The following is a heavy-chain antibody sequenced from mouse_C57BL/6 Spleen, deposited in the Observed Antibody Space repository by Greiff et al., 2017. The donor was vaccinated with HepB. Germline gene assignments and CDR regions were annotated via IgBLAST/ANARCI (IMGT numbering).Heavy chain of an antibody. D-gene: IGHD2-4*01. J-gene: IGHJ3*01. CDR2: INPSSGYT. CDR3: ARGDYRGSSFAY. Sequence: QVQLQQSGAELARPGASVKMSCKASGYTFTSYTMHWVKQRPGQGLEWIGYINPSSGYTKYNQKFKDKATLTADKSSSTAYMQMSSLTSEDSSVYYCARGDYRGSSFAYCGEGTLVTVSP. V-gene: IGHV1-4*01. CDR1: GYTFTSYT.